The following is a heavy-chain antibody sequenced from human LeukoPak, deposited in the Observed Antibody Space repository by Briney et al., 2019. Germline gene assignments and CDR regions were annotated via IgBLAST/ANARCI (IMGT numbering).Heavy chain of an antibody. CDR3: AREGGLYYSGYDVKDYYYYYMDV. Sequence: ASVKVSCKASGGTFSSYAISWVRQAPGQGLEWMGGIIPIFGTANYAQKFQGRVTITADKSTSTAYMELSSLRSEDTAVYYCAREGGLYYSGYDVKDYYYYYMDVWGKGTTVTVSS. CDR1: GGTFSSYA. D-gene: IGHD5-12*01. V-gene: IGHV1-69*06. CDR2: IIPIFGTA. J-gene: IGHJ6*03.